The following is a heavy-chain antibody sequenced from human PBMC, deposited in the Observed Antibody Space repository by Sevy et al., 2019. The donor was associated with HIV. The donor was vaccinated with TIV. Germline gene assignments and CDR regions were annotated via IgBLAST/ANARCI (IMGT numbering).Heavy chain of an antibody. CDR3: AKSIWFGELLIGY. Sequence: ASVKVSCKASGYTFTGYYMHWVRQAPGQGLEWMGWINPNSGGTNYEQKFQGRVTMTRDTSISTAYMELSRLRSDDTAVYYCAKSIWFGELLIGYWGQGTLVTVS. CDR2: INPNSGGT. J-gene: IGHJ4*02. CDR1: GYTFTGYY. D-gene: IGHD3-10*01. V-gene: IGHV1-2*02.